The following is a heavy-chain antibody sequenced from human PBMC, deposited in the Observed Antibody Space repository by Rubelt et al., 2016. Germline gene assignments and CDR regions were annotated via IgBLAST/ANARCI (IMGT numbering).Heavy chain of an antibody. CDR2: FDPEDGET. J-gene: IGHJ4*02. CDR1: GYTLTELS. V-gene: IGHV1-24*01. CDR3: RGSWGSYIDY. Sequence: QVQLVQSGAEVKKPGASVKVSCKVSGYTLTELSMHWVRQAPGKGLEWMGGFDPEDGETIYAKKFQGRGTMTEDTSTDTAYMGLSILRAEDTAVYYCRGSWGSYIDYWGQGTLVTVSS. D-gene: IGHD3-16*01.